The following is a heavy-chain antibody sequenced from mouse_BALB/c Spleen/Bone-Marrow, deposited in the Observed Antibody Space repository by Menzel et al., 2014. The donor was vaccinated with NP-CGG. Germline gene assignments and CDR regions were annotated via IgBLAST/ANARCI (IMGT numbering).Heavy chain of an antibody. CDR2: IDTSDSYT. V-gene: IGHV1-69*01. Sequence: LVESGAELGMPGASVKMSCKASGYTFTDNWMYWVKQRPGQGLEWIGAIDTSDSYTNFNQKFMGKASLTVDASSSTAYMQVSSLTSDDSAVYYCARGGHDFSLDYWGQGTPVTVSS. D-gene: IGHD2-4*01. J-gene: IGHJ4*01. CDR1: GYTFTDNW. CDR3: ARGGHDFSLDY.